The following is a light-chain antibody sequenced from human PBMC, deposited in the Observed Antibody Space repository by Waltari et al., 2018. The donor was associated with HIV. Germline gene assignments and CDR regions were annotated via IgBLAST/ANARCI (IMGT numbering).Light chain of an antibody. CDR3: QQLRT. V-gene: IGKV1-9*01. Sequence: DIQLTQSPSSLSASVGDRVTITCRASQAISGYVAWYQQKPGKAPKLLIYATSILQGEVPLRFVGRGSGTEFTLTINSLQAEDVATYYCQQLRTFGPGTKVEVK. J-gene: IGKJ1*01. CDR1: QAISGY. CDR2: ATS.